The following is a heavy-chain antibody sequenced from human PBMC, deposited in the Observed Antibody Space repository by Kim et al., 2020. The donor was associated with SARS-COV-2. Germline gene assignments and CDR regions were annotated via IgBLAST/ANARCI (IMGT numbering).Heavy chain of an antibody. V-gene: IGHV3-48*04. D-gene: IGHD6-19*01. J-gene: IGHJ4*02. CDR2: ISSSSSTI. Sequence: GGSLRLSCAASGFTFSSYSMNWVRQAPGKGLEWVSYISSSSSTIYYADSVKGRFTISRDNAKNSLYLQMNSLRAEDTAVYYCAREEGSGWFLPWYWGQGTLVTVSS. CDR3: AREEGSGWFLPWY. CDR1: GFTFSSYS.